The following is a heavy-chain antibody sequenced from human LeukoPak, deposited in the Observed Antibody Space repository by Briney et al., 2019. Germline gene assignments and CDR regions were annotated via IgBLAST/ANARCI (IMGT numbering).Heavy chain of an antibody. CDR2: ISSSGSTI. CDR3: ARGSISLFDY. V-gene: IGHV3-48*03. CDR1: GFTFSSYE. J-gene: IGHJ4*02. Sequence: QPGGSLRLSCAASGFTFSSYEMNWVRQAPGKGLEWVSYISSSGSTIYYADSVKGRFTISRDNAKNSLYLQMNSLRAEDTAVYYCARGSISLFDYWGQGTLVTVSS. D-gene: IGHD6-6*01.